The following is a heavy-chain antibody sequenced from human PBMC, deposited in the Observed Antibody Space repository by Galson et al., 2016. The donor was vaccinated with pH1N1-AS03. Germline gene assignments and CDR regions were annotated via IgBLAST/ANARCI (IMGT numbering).Heavy chain of an antibody. Sequence: SVKVSCKASGGDFRSFAINWMRQAPGQGLEWMGGIIPSLPTPVCAQQFQGRVSITADDSTYTVFMEVNRLTSEDTAVYYCARFDGNFDVWRGRFYYGMDVWGQGTTVKVSS. V-gene: IGHV1-69*13. D-gene: IGHD3-3*01. CDR1: GGDFRSFA. CDR2: IIPSLPTP. CDR3: ARFDGNFDVWRGRFYYGMDV. J-gene: IGHJ6*02.